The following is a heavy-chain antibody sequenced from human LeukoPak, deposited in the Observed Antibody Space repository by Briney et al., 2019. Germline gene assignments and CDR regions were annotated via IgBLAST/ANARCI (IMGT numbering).Heavy chain of an antibody. V-gene: IGHV1-8*03. J-gene: IGHJ6*03. Sequence: ASVKVSCKASGYTFTSYDINWVRQATGQGLEWMGWMNPNSGNTGYAQKFQGRVTITRNTSISTAYMELSSLRSEDTAVYYCARGRLIPAAIYYYYYMDVWGKGTTVIVSS. D-gene: IGHD2-2*02. CDR1: GYTFTSYD. CDR3: ARGRLIPAAIYYYYYMDV. CDR2: MNPNSGNT.